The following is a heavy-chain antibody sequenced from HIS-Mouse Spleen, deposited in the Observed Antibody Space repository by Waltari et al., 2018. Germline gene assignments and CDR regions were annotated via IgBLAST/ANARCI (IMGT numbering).Heavy chain of an antibody. CDR2: MNPNSGNT. Sequence: QVQLVQSGAEVKKPGASVKVSCKASVYTFTSYDINWLLQATGQGLAWMGWMNPNSGNTGYAQKFQGRVTMTRNTSISTAYMELSSLRSEDTAVYYCARGHDYSNYFDYWGQGTLVTVSS. CDR3: ARGHDYSNYFDY. CDR1: VYTFTSYD. J-gene: IGHJ4*02. D-gene: IGHD4-4*01. V-gene: IGHV1-8*01.